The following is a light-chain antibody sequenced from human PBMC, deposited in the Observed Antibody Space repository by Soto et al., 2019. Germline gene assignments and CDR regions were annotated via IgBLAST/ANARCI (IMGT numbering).Light chain of an antibody. CDR3: QQYGSSPLT. J-gene: IGKJ4*01. CDR2: DAS. CDR1: QTVTSDY. V-gene: IGKV3-20*01. Sequence: EIVLTQSPGSLSLSPGERATLSCRASQTVTSDYLAWYQQRLGQAPRPLIYDASSRATGIPDRFSGSGSGTDFTLTITRLEPEDFAVYYCQQYGSSPLTFGGGTKVEIK.